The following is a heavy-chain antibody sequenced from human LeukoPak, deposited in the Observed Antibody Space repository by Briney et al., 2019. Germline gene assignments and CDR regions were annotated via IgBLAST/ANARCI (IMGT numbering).Heavy chain of an antibody. V-gene: IGHV4-61*02. Sequence: PSQTLSLTCTVSGGSISSGSYYWSWIRQPAGKGLEWIGRIYTSGSTSYNPSLKSRVTISVDTSKNQFSLKLSSVTAADTAVYYCARVVAVAPLDNWFDPWGQGTLVTVSS. J-gene: IGHJ5*02. CDR1: GGSISSGSYY. D-gene: IGHD6-19*01. CDR3: ARVVAVAPLDNWFDP. CDR2: IYTSGST.